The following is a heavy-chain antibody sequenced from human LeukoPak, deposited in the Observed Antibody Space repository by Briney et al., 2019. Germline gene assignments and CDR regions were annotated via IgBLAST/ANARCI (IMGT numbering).Heavy chain of an antibody. CDR3: AKDANLGYCSGGSCYSGVGTFDY. CDR1: GFTVSSYY. J-gene: IGHJ4*02. D-gene: IGHD2-15*01. CDR2: IYSGGST. V-gene: IGHV3-53*01. Sequence: TGGSLRLSCAASGFTVSSYYMSWVRQAPGKGLEWVSVIYSGGSTYYADSVKGRFTISRDNSKNTLYLQMNSLRAEDTAVYYCAKDANLGYCSGGSCYSGVGTFDYWGQGTLVTVSS.